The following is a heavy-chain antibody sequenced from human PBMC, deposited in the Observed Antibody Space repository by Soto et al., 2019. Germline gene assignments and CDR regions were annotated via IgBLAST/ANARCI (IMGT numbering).Heavy chain of an antibody. CDR2: IIPILGIA. CDR3: AREGQLVPQFDY. J-gene: IGHJ4*02. CDR1: GGTFSSYT. Sequence: QVQLVQSGAEVKKPGSSVKVSCKASGGTFSSYTISWVRQAPGQGLEWMGRIIPILGIANYAQKFQGRVTITADISTSTAYMELSSLRSEATAVYYCAREGQLVPQFDYWGQGTLVTVSS. D-gene: IGHD6-6*01. V-gene: IGHV1-69*08.